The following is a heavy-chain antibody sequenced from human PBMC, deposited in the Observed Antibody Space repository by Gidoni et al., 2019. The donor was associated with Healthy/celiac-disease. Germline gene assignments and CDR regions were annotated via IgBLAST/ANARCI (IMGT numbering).Heavy chain of an antibody. CDR1: GFTFSSYS. Sequence: EVQLVESGGGLVKPGGSLRLSCAASGFTFSSYSMNWVRQAPGKGLEWVSSISSSSSYIYYADSVKGRFTISRDNAKNSLYLQMNSLRAEDTAVYYCARESNGVVIKGPVDYWGQGTLVTVSS. CDR3: ARESNGVVIKGPVDY. J-gene: IGHJ4*02. D-gene: IGHD3-3*01. V-gene: IGHV3-21*01. CDR2: ISSSSSYI.